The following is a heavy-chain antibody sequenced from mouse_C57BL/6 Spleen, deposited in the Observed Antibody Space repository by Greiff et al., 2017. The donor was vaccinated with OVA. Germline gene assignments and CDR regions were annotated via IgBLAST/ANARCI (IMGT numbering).Heavy chain of an antibody. J-gene: IGHJ4*01. D-gene: IGHD1-1*01. CDR1: GYSITSGYY. Sequence: DVKLQESGPGLVKPSQSLSLTCSVTGYSITSGYYWNWIRQFPGNKLEWMGYISYDGSNNYNPSLKNRISITRDTSKNQFFLKLNSVTTEDTATYYCARSYYGSSYGYAMDYWGQGTSVTVSS. V-gene: IGHV3-6*01. CDR3: ARSYYGSSYGYAMDY. CDR2: ISYDGSN.